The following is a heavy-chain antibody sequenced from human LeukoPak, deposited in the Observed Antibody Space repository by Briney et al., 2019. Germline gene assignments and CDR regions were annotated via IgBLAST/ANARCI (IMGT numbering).Heavy chain of an antibody. J-gene: IGHJ6*03. V-gene: IGHV3-43*01. CDR1: GFTFDDYT. CDR3: AKDREIMGGSWNYYMDV. CDR2: ISWDGGST. D-gene: IGHD2-15*01. Sequence: SGGSLRLSCAASGFTFDDYTMHWVRQAPGKGLEWVSLISWDGGSTYYADSVKGRFTISRDNSKNSLYLQMNSLRTEDTALYYCAKDREIMGGSWNYYMDVWGKGTTVTVSS.